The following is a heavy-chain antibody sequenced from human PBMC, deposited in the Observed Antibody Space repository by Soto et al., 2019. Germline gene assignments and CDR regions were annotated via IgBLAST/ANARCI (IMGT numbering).Heavy chain of an antibody. CDR1: GGTFSSYA. CDR2: IIPIFGTA. Sequence: QVQLVQSGAEVKKPGSSVKVSCKASGGTFSSYAISWVRQAPGPGLEWMGGIIPIFGTANYAQKFQGRVTITADKSTSTAYMELSSLRSEDTAVYYCARGGNVATGTTFYFDYWGQGTLVTVSS. CDR3: ARGGNVATGTTFYFDY. D-gene: IGHD1-1*01. V-gene: IGHV1-69*06. J-gene: IGHJ4*02.